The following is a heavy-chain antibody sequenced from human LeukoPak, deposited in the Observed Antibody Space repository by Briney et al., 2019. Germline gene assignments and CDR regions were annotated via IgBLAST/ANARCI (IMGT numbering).Heavy chain of an antibody. V-gene: IGHV3-7*01. CDR2: IKDDGSDK. CDR1: GFTFSSYW. D-gene: IGHD6-6*01. CDR3: ARDGVSSSPDFDY. J-gene: IGHJ4*02. Sequence: PGGSLRLSCAASGFTFSSYWMYWIRQAPGKGLEWVANIKDDGSDKNYADSVKGRFTISRDNAKNSLYLQMNSLRAEDTAVYYCARDGVSSSPDFDYWGQGTLVTVS.